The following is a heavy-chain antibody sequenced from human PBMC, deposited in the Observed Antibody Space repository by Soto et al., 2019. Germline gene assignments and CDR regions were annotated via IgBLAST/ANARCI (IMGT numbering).Heavy chain of an antibody. CDR1: GFTFDDYA. CDR3: AKDMWVRDFWSATDAFDI. J-gene: IGHJ3*02. D-gene: IGHD3-3*01. CDR2: ISWNSGSI. V-gene: IGHV3-9*01. Sequence: GGSLRLSCAASGFTFDDYAMHWVRQAPGKGLEWVSGISWNSGSIGYADSVKGRFTISRDNAKNSLYLQMNSLRAEDTALYYCAKDMWVRDFWSATDAFDIWGQGTMVTVSS.